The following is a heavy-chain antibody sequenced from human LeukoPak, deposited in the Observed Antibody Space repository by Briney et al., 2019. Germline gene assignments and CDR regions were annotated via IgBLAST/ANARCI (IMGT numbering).Heavy chain of an antibody. CDR1: GFTFSSYW. V-gene: IGHV3-7*01. Sequence: PGGSLRLSCGASGFTFSSYWMSWVRQAPGKGLEWVANIKQDGSEKYYVDSVKGRFTISRDNAKNSLYLQMNSLRAEDTAVYYCARVSTPYYYDSSGYYTELFDYWGQGTLVTVSS. CDR3: ARVSTPYYYDSSGYYTELFDY. CDR2: IKQDGSEK. J-gene: IGHJ4*02. D-gene: IGHD3-22*01.